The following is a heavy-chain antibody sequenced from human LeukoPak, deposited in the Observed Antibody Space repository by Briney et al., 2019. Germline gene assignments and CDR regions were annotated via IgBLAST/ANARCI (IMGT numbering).Heavy chain of an antibody. CDR2: IYRSGTT. CDR1: GYSISSGYF. Sequence: SETLSLTXAVSGYSISSGYFWGWIRQPPGKGLEWIVSIYRSGTTYHNPSLKSRVTISLDTSKNQFSLKVSSVTAADTAVYYCARVDSTKFDYWGQGTLVTVSS. V-gene: IGHV4-38-2*01. CDR3: ARVDSTKFDY. J-gene: IGHJ4*02. D-gene: IGHD3/OR15-3a*01.